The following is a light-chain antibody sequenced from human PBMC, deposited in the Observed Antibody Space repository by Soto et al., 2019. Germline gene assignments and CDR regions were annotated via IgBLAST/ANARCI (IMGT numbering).Light chain of an antibody. CDR2: DAY. CDR3: QQCDKLPPT. Sequence: DIQMTQSPSSLSASVGDTVTITCQASQDINNFLNWYQHKPGKAPQLLIYDAYKLDTGVPSRFSGSGSGTHFPFTISRLQTEDIASYFCQQCDKLPPTFGGGTKVEI. V-gene: IGKV1-33*01. CDR1: QDINNF. J-gene: IGKJ4*01.